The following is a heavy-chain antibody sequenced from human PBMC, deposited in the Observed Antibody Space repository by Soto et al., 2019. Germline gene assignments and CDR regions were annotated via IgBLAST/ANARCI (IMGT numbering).Heavy chain of an antibody. CDR2: GSYSGTT. V-gene: IGHV4-61*01. CDR3: ARGATVTQYDY. Sequence: SATLSLTCTVSGVSVSSGSFYWAWIRQPPGKGLEWIGFGSYSGTTNYKPSLKSRVTISVDTSRSQISLKVSSLTAADTAVYYCARGATVTQYDYWGQGTLVTVS. J-gene: IGHJ4*02. D-gene: IGHD4-17*01. CDR1: GVSVSSGSFY.